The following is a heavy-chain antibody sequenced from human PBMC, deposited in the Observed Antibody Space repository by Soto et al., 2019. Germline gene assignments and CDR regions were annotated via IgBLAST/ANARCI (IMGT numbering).Heavy chain of an antibody. Sequence: GXSXKVSFKVSGYTXTELSMHWVRQAPGKGLEWIGGFDPEDGETIYAQKLQGRVTMTEGTSTDTAYMELSSLRSEDTAVYYCATDLIAAAGMVRGEGWFDPWGQGTLGTVSS. D-gene: IGHD6-13*01. V-gene: IGHV1-24*01. J-gene: IGHJ5*02. CDR3: ATDLIAAAGMVRGEGWFDP. CDR2: FDPEDGET. CDR1: GYTXTELS.